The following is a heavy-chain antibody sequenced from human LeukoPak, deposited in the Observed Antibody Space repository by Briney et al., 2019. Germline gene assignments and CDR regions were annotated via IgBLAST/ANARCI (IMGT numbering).Heavy chain of an antibody. J-gene: IGHJ4*02. V-gene: IGHV4-34*01. CDR2: INHSGST. CDR3: ARGRGVTYPRRPFDY. CDR1: GGSFSGYY. D-gene: IGHD2-21*02. Sequence: SETLSLTCAVYGGSFSGYYWSWIRQPPGKGLEWIGEINHSGSTNYNPSFKSRVTISVDTSKNQFSLKLSSVTAADTAVYYCARGRGVTYPRRPFDYWGQGTLVTVSS.